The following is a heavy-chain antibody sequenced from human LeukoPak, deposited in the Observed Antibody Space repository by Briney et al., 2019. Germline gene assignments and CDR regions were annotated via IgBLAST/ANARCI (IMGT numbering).Heavy chain of an antibody. J-gene: IGHJ6*02. Sequence: ASVKVSCKVSGYTLTELSMHWVRQAPGKGLEWMGGFDPEDGETIYAQKFQGRVTMTEDTSTDTAYMELSSLRSEDTAVYYCATERLAAAGTEPCYYGMDVWGQGTTVTVSS. V-gene: IGHV1-24*01. D-gene: IGHD6-13*01. CDR1: GYTLTELS. CDR2: FDPEDGET. CDR3: ATERLAAAGTEPCYYGMDV.